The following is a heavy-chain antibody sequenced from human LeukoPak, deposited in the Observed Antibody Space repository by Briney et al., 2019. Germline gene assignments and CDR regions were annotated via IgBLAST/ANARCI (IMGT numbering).Heavy chain of an antibody. Sequence: ASVKVSCKASGYSFTGYYMHWERQAPGQGLEWMGWINPNSGGTNYAQKFQGRVTMTRDTSISTAYMELSRLRSDDTAVYYCARDLGDIVVVPAAIWFDPWGQGTLVTVSS. J-gene: IGHJ5*02. D-gene: IGHD2-2*01. CDR1: GYSFTGYY. CDR3: ARDLGDIVVVPAAIWFDP. CDR2: INPNSGGT. V-gene: IGHV1-2*02.